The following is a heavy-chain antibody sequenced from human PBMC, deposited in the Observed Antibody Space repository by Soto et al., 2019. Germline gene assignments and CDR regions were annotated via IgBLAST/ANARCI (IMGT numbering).Heavy chain of an antibody. D-gene: IGHD1-26*01. V-gene: IGHV1-18*01. CDR1: GYTFTSYG. CDR2: ISAYNGNT. J-gene: IGHJ4*02. CDR3: ARPKGGRGPSTSYY. Sequence: ASVKISCKASGYTFTSYGISWVRQAPGQGLEWMGWISAYNGNTNYAQKLQGRVTMTTDTSTSTAYMELRGLRSDDTAVYYCARPKGGRGPSTSYYWGQGTRVTGSS.